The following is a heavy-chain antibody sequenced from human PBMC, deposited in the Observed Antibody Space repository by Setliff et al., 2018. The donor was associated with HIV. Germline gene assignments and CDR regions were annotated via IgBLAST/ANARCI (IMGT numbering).Heavy chain of an antibody. D-gene: IGHD5-12*01. Sequence: GASVKVSCKASGYTLTTYGISWVRQAPGQGLQWMGWLNTETGNSMYAQGFTGRFVFSLDPSVNTAYLQINSLTPDDGGVYYCAVDRHAFDIWGQGTVVTVSS. CDR1: GYTLTTYG. J-gene: IGHJ3*02. V-gene: IGHV7-4-1*02. CDR2: LNTETGNS. CDR3: AVDRHAFDI.